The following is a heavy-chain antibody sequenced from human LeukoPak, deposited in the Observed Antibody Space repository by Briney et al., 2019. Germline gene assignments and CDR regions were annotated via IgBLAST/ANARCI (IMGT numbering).Heavy chain of an antibody. CDR2: IKQDGSEI. CDR1: RFTFNRYW. J-gene: IGHJ4*02. Sequence: GGSLRLSCAASRFTFNRYWMSWVRQAPGKGPEWVANIKQDGSEIYYVDSVKGRFTISRDNAKNSLYLQMNSLRAEDTAVYYCARDKIVGATNFDYWGQGTLVTVSS. CDR3: ARDKIVGATNFDY. V-gene: IGHV3-7*03. D-gene: IGHD1-26*01.